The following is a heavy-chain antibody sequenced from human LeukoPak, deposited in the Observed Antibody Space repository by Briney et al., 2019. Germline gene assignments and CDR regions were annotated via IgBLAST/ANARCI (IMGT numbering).Heavy chain of an antibody. D-gene: IGHD2-21*01. Sequence: SETLSLTCAVYGGSFSGYYWSWIRQPAGKGLEWIGRIYTSGSTNYNPSLKSRVTISVDTSKNQFSLKLSSVTAADTAVYYCARGGGDWGFHQSDYWGQGTLVTVSS. V-gene: IGHV4-59*10. J-gene: IGHJ4*02. CDR1: GGSFSGYY. CDR3: ARGGGDWGFHQSDY. CDR2: IYTSGST.